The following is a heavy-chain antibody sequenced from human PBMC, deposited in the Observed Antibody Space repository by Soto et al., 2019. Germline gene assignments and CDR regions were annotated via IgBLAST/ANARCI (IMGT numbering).Heavy chain of an antibody. D-gene: IGHD2-21*02. CDR1: GFTFSSYE. J-gene: IGHJ4*02. Sequence: EVQLVESGGGLVQPGGSLRLSCAASGFTFSSYEMNWVRQAPGKGLEWVSSISSSSSYIYYADSVKGRFTISRDNAKNSLYLQMNSLRAEDTAVYYCARAKLGDSVDYWGQGTLVTVSS. V-gene: IGHV3-48*03. CDR3: ARAKLGDSVDY. CDR2: ISSSSSYI.